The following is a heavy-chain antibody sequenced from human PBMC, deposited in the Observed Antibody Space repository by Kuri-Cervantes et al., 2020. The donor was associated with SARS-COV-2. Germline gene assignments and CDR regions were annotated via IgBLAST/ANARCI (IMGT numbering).Heavy chain of an antibody. CDR3: ARHRWFDP. CDR2: INHSGST. Sequence: GSLRLSCTVSGGSISSGSYYWSWIRQPPGKGLEWIGEINHSGSTNYNTSLKSRVTISVDTSKNQFSLKLSSVTAADTAVYYCARHRWFDPWGQGTLVTVSS. V-gene: IGHV4-39*01. CDR1: GGSISSGSYY. J-gene: IGHJ5*02.